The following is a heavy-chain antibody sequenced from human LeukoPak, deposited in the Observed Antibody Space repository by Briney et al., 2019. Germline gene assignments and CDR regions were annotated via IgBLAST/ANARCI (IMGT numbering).Heavy chain of an antibody. CDR1: GFTFSDYY. V-gene: IGHV3-11*05. J-gene: IGHJ2*01. Sequence: PGGSLRLSCVASGFTFSDYYMTWIRPAPGKGLEWLSYINTGSTYTNYANSVKGRFTISRDKAKNSLYLQLNGLRSEDTAVYYCTREDNWYFDLWGRGTLVTVSS. CDR3: TREDNWYFDL. CDR2: INTGSTYT.